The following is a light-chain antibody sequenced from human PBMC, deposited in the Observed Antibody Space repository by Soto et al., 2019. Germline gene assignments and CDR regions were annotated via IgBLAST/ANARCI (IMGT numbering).Light chain of an antibody. Sequence: QLVLTQPPSASASLGASVTLTCTLSSGYSNYKVDWYQQRPGKGPRFVMRVGTGGIVGSKGDGIPDRFSVLGSGLNRYLTIKNIQEEGESDYHCGADHGSGSNFVYVFGTGTKVTVL. J-gene: IGLJ1*01. V-gene: IGLV9-49*01. CDR2: VGTGGIVG. CDR1: SGYSNYK. CDR3: GADHGSGSNFVYV.